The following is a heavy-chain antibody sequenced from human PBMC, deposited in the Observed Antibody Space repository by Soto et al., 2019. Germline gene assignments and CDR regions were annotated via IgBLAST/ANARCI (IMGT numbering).Heavy chain of an antibody. Sequence: SETLSLTCTVSGGSTSSYYWSWIRQPPGKGLEWIGYIYYSGSTNYNPSLKSRVTISVDTSKNQFSLKLSSVTAADTAVYYCARDRYGDYSNWFDPWGQGTLVTVSS. J-gene: IGHJ5*02. CDR2: IYYSGST. D-gene: IGHD4-17*01. V-gene: IGHV4-59*01. CDR3: ARDRYGDYSNWFDP. CDR1: GGSTSSYY.